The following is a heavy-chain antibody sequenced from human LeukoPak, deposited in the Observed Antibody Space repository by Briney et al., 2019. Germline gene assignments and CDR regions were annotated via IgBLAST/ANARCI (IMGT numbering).Heavy chain of an antibody. J-gene: IGHJ6*02. D-gene: IGHD3-16*01. CDR1: GFTFNTYG. V-gene: IGHV3-48*04. CDR2: INSVGGTT. Sequence: GGSLRLSCAASGFTFNTYGMNWFRQAPGRGLEWISYINSVGGTTFYADSVKGRFTISRDNANNTLYLQMSSLSAEDAAVYYCAREGGYQYYYAMDVWGQGTTVTVSS. CDR3: AREGGYQYYYAMDV.